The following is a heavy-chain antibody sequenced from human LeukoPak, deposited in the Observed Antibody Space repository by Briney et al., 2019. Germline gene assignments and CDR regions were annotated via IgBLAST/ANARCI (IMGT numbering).Heavy chain of an antibody. CDR2: IRYDGSNK. D-gene: IGHD3-10*01. V-gene: IGHV3-30*02. CDR3: AKDWVTMVRGVITALDY. Sequence: GGSLRLSCAASGFTFSSYGMHWVRQAPGKGLEWVAFIRYDGSNKYYADSVKGRFTISRDNSKNTLYLQMNGLRAEDTAVYYCAKDWVTMVRGVITALDYWGQGTLVTVSS. CDR1: GFTFSSYG. J-gene: IGHJ4*02.